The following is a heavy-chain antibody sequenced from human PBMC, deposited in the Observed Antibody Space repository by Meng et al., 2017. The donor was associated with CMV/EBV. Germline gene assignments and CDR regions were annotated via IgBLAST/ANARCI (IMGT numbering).Heavy chain of an antibody. V-gene: IGHV3-15*01. Sequence: EVQLVESGVGLVKPGGFLRVSCTGSGSGFIFSNLWINWVRQAPGKGLEWVGRIKSKYDGETTDYAAPVEGRFTISRDDSRNTLYLYMSSLKAEDTAVYYCTTDRPMSGGNTHDYGGRGTLVTVAS. CDR3: TTDRPMSGGNTHDY. CDR1: GSGFIFSNLW. J-gene: IGHJ4*02. CDR2: IKSKYDGETT. D-gene: IGHD4-23*01.